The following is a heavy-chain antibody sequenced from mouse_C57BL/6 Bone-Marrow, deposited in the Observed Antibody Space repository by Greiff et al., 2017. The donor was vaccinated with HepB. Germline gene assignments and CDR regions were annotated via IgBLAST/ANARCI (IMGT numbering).Heavy chain of an antibody. V-gene: IGHV1-63*01. J-gene: IGHJ4*01. Sequence: VQRVESGAELVRPGTSVKMSCKASGYTFTNYWIGWAKQRPGHGLEWIGDIYPGGGYTNYNEKFKGKATLTADKSSSTAYMQFSSLTSEDSAIYYCARRSYYSNYGAMDYWGQGTSVTVSS. CDR3: ARRSYYSNYGAMDY. CDR2: IYPGGGYT. CDR1: GYTFTNYW. D-gene: IGHD2-5*01.